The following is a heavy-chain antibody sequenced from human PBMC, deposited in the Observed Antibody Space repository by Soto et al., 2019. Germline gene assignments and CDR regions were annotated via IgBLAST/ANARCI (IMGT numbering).Heavy chain of an antibody. J-gene: IGHJ6*02. CDR1: GFTFSSYA. D-gene: IGHD3-10*01. CDR3: AKAFTMVRVDPSYYYYGLDV. V-gene: IGHV3-23*01. Sequence: EVPLLESGGGLVQPGGSLRLSCAASGFTFSSYAMSWVRQAPGKGLEWVSAISGSGGSTYYADSVKGRFTISRDNSKNTLYIQMNSLRAEETAVYYCAKAFTMVRVDPSYYYYGLDVWGQGTTVTVSS. CDR2: ISGSGGST.